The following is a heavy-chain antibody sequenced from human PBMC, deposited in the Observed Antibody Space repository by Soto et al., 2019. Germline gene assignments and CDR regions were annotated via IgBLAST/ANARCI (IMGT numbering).Heavy chain of an antibody. CDR1: GFIFNNFW. D-gene: IGHD3-10*01. V-gene: IGHV3-74*01. CDR3: VRDHWEWFGSSFTASAGAY. J-gene: IGHJ4*02. Sequence: EVQLVESGGGLVQPGGSLRLSCVASGFIFNNFWIHWVRQAPGKGLEWVSRVNGNGRSTSYADSVKGRFTISRDDATKKVYLEMNSLRVDDTAVYHCVRDHWEWFGSSFTASAGAYWGQGALVTVSS. CDR2: VNGNGRST.